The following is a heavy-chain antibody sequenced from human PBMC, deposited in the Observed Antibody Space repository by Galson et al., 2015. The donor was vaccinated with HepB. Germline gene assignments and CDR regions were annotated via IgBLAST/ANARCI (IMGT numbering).Heavy chain of an antibody. CDR1: GFTFSSHA. D-gene: IGHD3-22*01. V-gene: IGHV3-30-3*01. J-gene: IGHJ4*02. Sequence: SLRLSCAASGFTFSSHAFHWVRQAPGKGLEWVAVISYYGSNKHYADSVRGRFTISRDNSNNTLYLHMSSLRAEDTAVYYCARGGAHYYEISGFYYGYWGQGTLVTVSS. CDR2: ISYYGSNK. CDR3: ARGGAHYYEISGFYYGY.